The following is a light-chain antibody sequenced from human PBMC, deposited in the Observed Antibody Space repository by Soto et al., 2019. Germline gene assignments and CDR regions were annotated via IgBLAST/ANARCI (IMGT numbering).Light chain of an antibody. CDR1: QSVSSSY. V-gene: IGKV3-20*01. CDR2: GAS. Sequence: EIVLTQSPGTLSLSPGERATLSCRASQSVSSSYLAWYQQKPGQAPRLLIYGASSRATGIPDRFSGSGSGTDFTLTISRLAPEDFAVYYCQQYGSSKSFGHGTKVEIK. J-gene: IGKJ1*01. CDR3: QQYGSSKS.